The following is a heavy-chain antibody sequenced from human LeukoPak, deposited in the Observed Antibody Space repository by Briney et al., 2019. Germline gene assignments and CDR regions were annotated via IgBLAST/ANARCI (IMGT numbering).Heavy chain of an antibody. CDR2: IPYDGSDK. CDR1: GFTFSAFG. D-gene: IGHD3-16*01. Sequence: PGGSLRLSCAASGFTFSAFGMHWVRQAPGKGLEWVTFIPYDGSDKYYADSVKGRFTISRDNSKNTLFLQMNSLRAEDTAVYYCARVPMRGSHLDYWGQGTLVTVSS. J-gene: IGHJ4*02. CDR3: ARVPMRGSHLDY. V-gene: IGHV3-30*12.